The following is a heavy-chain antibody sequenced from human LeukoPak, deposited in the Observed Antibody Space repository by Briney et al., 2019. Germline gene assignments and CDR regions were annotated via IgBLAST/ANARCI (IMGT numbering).Heavy chain of an antibody. CDR3: AKDRSLDGGNSNGYFDS. V-gene: IGHV3-23*01. D-gene: IGHD4-23*01. Sequence: GGSLRLSCAASGFSFNTYAMSWVRQAPGKGLEWVSAISNTGGSTYYADSVKGRFTISRDNSKNTLFLQMNSLRAEDTAVYYCAKDRSLDGGNSNGYFDSWGQGTLVTVSS. CDR1: GFSFNTYA. CDR2: ISNTGGST. J-gene: IGHJ4*02.